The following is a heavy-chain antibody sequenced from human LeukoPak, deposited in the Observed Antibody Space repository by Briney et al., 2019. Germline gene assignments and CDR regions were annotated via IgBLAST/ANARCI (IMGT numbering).Heavy chain of an antibody. D-gene: IGHD6-19*01. J-gene: IGHJ4*02. CDR1: GGSISSSSYY. CDR3: ARVGLYGYSSGWYYDY. Sequence: SETLSLTCTVSGGSISSSSYYWGWIRQPPGKGLEWIGSIYYSGSTYYNPSLKSRVTISVDTSKNQFSLKLSSVTAADTAVYYCARVGLYGYSSGWYYDYWGQGTLVTVSS. CDR2: IYYSGST. V-gene: IGHV4-39*07.